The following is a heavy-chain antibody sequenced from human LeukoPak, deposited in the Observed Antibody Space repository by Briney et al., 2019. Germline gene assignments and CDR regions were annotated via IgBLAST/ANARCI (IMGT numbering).Heavy chain of an antibody. D-gene: IGHD3-10*01. CDR3: ARGEYYYGSGSYWHIKDY. CDR1: GGSFSGYY. J-gene: IGHJ4*02. Sequence: PSETLSLTCAVYGGSFSGYYWSWIRQPPGKGLEWIGEINHSGSTNYNPSLKSRVTISVDTSKNQFSLKLSSVTAADTAVYYCARGEYYYGSGSYWHIKDYRGQGTLVTVSS. CDR2: INHSGST. V-gene: IGHV4-34*01.